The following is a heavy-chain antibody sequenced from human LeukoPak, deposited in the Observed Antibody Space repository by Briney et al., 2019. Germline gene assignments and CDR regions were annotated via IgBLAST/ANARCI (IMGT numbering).Heavy chain of an antibody. J-gene: IGHJ6*03. D-gene: IGHD5-18*01. CDR2: IKTDGSSP. CDR3: AKGLKTAVGPYKGYHYYMDV. CDR1: GFTFSNYW. V-gene: IGHV3-74*01. Sequence: GGSLRLSCAASGFTFSNYWMHWVRHAPGKGLVWVSRIKTDGSSPSYVDSVKGRFTISRDNAKNTLSLQVSSLRAEDTAIYYCAKGLKTAVGPYKGYHYYMDVWGKGTTVTVSS.